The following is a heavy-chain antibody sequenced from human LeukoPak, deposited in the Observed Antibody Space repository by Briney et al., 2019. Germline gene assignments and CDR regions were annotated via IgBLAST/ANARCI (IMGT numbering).Heavy chain of an antibody. CDR2: IWYDGSNK. Sequence: GGSLRLSCAASGFTFSSYGMHWVRQAPGKGLEWVAVIWYDGSNKYYADSVKGRFTISRDNSKNTLYLQMNSLRAEDTAVYYCARNSLGRSSWFMDYWGQGTLVTVSS. J-gene: IGHJ4*02. V-gene: IGHV3-33*01. CDR3: ARNSLGRSSWFMDY. CDR1: GFTFSSYG. D-gene: IGHD6-13*01.